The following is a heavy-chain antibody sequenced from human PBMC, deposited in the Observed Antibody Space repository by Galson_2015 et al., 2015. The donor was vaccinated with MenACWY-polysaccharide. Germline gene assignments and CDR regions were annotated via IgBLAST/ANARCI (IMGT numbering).Heavy chain of an antibody. J-gene: IGHJ4*02. CDR1: GGSISSYY. V-gene: IGHV4-59*01. Sequence: ETLSLTCTVSGGSISSYYWSWIRQPPGKGLEWIGYIYYSGSTNYYPSLKSRVTISVDTSKNQFSLKLSSVTAADTAVYYCARSGSSSVGDYWGQGTLVTVSS. D-gene: IGHD6-6*01. CDR2: IYYSGST. CDR3: ARSGSSSVGDY.